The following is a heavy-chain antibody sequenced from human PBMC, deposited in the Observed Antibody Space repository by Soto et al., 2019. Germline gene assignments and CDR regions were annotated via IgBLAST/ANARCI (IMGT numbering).Heavy chain of an antibody. CDR1: GGSISSGGSY. V-gene: IGHV4-31*03. Sequence: QVQLQESGPGLVKPSQTLSVTCTVSGGSISSGGSYWSWMRQHPGMGLEWIGYIHYGGTNYSNQSLKSRVTMSMGTSKKQFSVKLGSVTAADAAVYYCAGVRDSYGFHDYWGHGTLVTVSS. D-gene: IGHD5-18*01. CDR2: IHYGGTN. CDR3: AGVRDSYGFHDY. J-gene: IGHJ4*01.